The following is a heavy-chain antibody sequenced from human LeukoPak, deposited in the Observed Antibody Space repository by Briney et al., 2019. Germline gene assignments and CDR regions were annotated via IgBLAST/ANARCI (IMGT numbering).Heavy chain of an antibody. CDR3: GRDLGFKGNSRY. Sequence: ETLSLTCAVYGWSFSGYYWSWVRQAPGKGLEWVANIKQDGSEKYYVDSVKGRFTISRDNAKNSLYLQMNSLRGEDTAVYYCGRDLGFKGNSRYWGQGALVTVSS. J-gene: IGHJ4*02. CDR1: GWSFSGYY. V-gene: IGHV3-7*01. D-gene: IGHD3-16*01. CDR2: IKQDGSEK.